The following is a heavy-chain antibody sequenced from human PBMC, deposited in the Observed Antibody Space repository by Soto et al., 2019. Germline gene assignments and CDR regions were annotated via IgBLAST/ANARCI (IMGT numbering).Heavy chain of an antibody. CDR2: ISYDGSNK. V-gene: IGHV3-30*18. Sequence: GGSLRLSCAASGFTFSSYGMHWVRQAPGKGLEWVAVISYDGSNKYYADSVKGRFTISRDNSKNTLYLQMNSLRAEDTAVYYCAKDIVLMVYALGPYYYYGMDVWGQGTTVTV. CDR3: AKDIVLMVYALGPYYYYGMDV. J-gene: IGHJ6*02. D-gene: IGHD2-8*01. CDR1: GFTFSSYG.